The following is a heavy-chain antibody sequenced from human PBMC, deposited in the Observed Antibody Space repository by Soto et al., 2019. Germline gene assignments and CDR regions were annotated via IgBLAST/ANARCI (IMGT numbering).Heavy chain of an antibody. J-gene: IGHJ5*02. CDR3: ARAGAVAGSAVGWFDP. D-gene: IGHD6-19*01. CDR2: FDPEDGET. CDR1: GYTLTELS. V-gene: IGHV1-24*01. Sequence: ASVKVSCKVSGYTLTELSMHWVRQAPGKGLEWMGGFDPEDGETIYAQKFQGRVTMTEDTSTDTAYMELSSLRSEDTAVYYCARAGAVAGSAVGWFDPWGQGTPVTVSS.